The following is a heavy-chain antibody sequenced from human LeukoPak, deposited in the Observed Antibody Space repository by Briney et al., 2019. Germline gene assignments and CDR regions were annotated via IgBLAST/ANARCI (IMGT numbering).Heavy chain of an antibody. V-gene: IGHV3-21*01. CDR2: ISSSSSYI. CDR1: GFTFSSYS. CDR3: ARDGVYYDSSGQDAFDI. D-gene: IGHD3-22*01. Sequence: GGSLRLSCAASGFTFSSYSMNWVRQAPGKGLEWVSSISSSSSYIYYADSVKGRFTISRDNAKNSLYLQMNSLRAEDTAVYYCARDGVYYDSSGQDAFDIWGQGTMVTVSS. J-gene: IGHJ3*02.